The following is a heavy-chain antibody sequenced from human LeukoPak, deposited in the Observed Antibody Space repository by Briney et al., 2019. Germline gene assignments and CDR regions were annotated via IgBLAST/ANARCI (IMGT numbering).Heavy chain of an antibody. Sequence: SETLSLTCSVSGGSIRRYYWSWIRQPPGKGLEWIGDIYYSGSTNYNPSLKSRVTISVDTSKNQFSLKLSSVTAADTAVYYCARERWPPMFDYWGQGTLVTVSS. CDR3: ARERWPPMFDY. V-gene: IGHV4-59*01. D-gene: IGHD5-24*01. CDR1: GGSIRRYY. CDR2: IYYSGST. J-gene: IGHJ4*02.